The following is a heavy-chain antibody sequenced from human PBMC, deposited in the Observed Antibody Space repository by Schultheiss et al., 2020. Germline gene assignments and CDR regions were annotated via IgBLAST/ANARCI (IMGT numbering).Heavy chain of an antibody. V-gene: IGHV1-3*01. Sequence: ASVKVSGKASGYTFTSYAMHWVRQAPGQRLEWMGWSNAGNGNTNYAQKLQGRVTMITDTSTSTAYMELRSLRSDDTAVYYCARDPNLTRRWSPPTSDYWGQGTLVTVSS. CDR1: GYTFTSYA. CDR3: ARDPNLTRRWSPPTSDY. J-gene: IGHJ4*02. D-gene: IGHD4-23*01. CDR2: SNAGNGNT.